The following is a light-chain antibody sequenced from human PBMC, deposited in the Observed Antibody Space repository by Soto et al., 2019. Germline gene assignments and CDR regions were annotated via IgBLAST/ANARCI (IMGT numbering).Light chain of an antibody. V-gene: IGLV1-51*01. Sequence: QSVLTQPPSVSAAPGQMVTISCSGSSSNIGNNYVSWYQQLPGTAPKLLIYDNNNRPSGIPDRFSGSKSGTSATLGITGLQTGDEADYYCEAWDSSLYVVIFGGGTKVTVL. J-gene: IGLJ2*01. CDR1: SSNIGNNY. CDR3: EAWDSSLYVVI. CDR2: DNN.